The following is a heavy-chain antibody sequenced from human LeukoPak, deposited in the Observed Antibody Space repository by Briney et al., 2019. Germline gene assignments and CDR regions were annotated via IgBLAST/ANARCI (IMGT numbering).Heavy chain of an antibody. V-gene: IGHV3-23*01. J-gene: IGHJ6*02. D-gene: IGHD3-10*01. CDR2: ISGSGGST. CDR3: AKAPMVRSHYYGMDV. Sequence: GGSLRLSCAASGFTFSSEVMSWVRQAPGKGLEWVSAISGSGGSTYYADSVKGRFTISRDNSKNTLYLQMNSLRAEDTAVYYCAKAPMVRSHYYGMDVWGQGTTVTVSS. CDR1: GFTFSSEV.